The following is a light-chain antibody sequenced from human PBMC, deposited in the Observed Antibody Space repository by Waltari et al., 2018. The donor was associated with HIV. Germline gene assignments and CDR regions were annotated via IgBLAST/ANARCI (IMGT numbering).Light chain of an antibody. CDR3: QQFNSFPFT. CDR1: QSICNS. V-gene: IGKV1-12*02. CDR2: SAS. Sequence: DIQMTQSPSSVSASVGDRVTITCRASQSICNSLAWYQQKPGQAPKLLINSASSLQSGVQSRFSDSGSGTDFTLTINSLQPEDFTTYYCQQFNSFPFTFGPGTKVDVK. J-gene: IGKJ3*01.